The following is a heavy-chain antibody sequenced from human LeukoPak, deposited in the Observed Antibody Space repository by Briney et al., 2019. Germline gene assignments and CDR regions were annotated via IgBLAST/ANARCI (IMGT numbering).Heavy chain of an antibody. J-gene: IGHJ4*02. D-gene: IGHD6-13*01. Sequence: PGRSLRLSCAASGLTFDDYAMHWVRQAPGKGLERVSGISWNSGSIGYADSVKGRFTTSRDNAKNSLYLQMNSLRAEDMALYYCAKDRYSSSWYYFDYWGQGTLVTVSS. CDR2: ISWNSGSI. V-gene: IGHV3-9*03. CDR1: GLTFDDYA. CDR3: AKDRYSSSWYYFDY.